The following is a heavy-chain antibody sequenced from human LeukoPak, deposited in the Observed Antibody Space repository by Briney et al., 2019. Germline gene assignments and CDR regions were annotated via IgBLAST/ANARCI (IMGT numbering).Heavy chain of an antibody. Sequence: ASVKVSCKASGYTFTGYYMHWVRQAPGQGLEWMGWINPNSGGTNYAQKFQGRVTMTRDTSISTAYMELSRLRSDDTAVYYRASIRGSGSYDAFDIWGQGTMVTVSS. CDR3: ASIRGSGSYDAFDI. J-gene: IGHJ3*02. V-gene: IGHV1-2*02. CDR2: INPNSGGT. CDR1: GYTFTGYY. D-gene: IGHD1-26*01.